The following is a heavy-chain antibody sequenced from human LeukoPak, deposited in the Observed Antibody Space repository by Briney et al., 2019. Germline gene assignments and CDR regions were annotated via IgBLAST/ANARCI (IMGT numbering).Heavy chain of an antibody. V-gene: IGHV4-34*01. Sequence: KTSETLSLTCAVYGGSFSGYYWSWLRQPPGKGLEWIGEINHSGSTNYNPSLKSRVTISVDTPKNQFSLKLSSVTAADTAVYYCARGEGEYGHPLYDYWGQGTLVTVSS. CDR2: INHSGST. CDR3: ARGEGEYGHPLYDY. CDR1: GGSFSGYY. D-gene: IGHD2-15*01. J-gene: IGHJ4*02.